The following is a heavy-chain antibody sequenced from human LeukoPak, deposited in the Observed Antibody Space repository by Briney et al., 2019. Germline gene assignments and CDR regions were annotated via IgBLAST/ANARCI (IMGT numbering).Heavy chain of an antibody. D-gene: IGHD5-12*01. V-gene: IGHV3-20*04. CDR2: INWNGGST. CDR3: TRASYSGYDSDY. CDR1: GFTSDDYG. J-gene: IGHJ4*02. Sequence: GGSLRLSCAASGFTSDDYGMSWVRQAPGKGLEWVSGINWNGGSTGYADSVKGRFTISRDNAKNSLYLQMNSLRAEDTALHYCTRASYSGYDSDYWGQGTLVTVSA.